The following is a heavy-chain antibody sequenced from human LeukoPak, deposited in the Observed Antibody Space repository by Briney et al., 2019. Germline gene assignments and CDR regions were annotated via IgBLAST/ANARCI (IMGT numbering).Heavy chain of an antibody. Sequence: PGGSLRLSRAASGFTIRSYWMHWVRQAPGKGLLWVSRIYSDGSSISYVDSVKGRFTISRDNAKNTLYLHMNSLRVEDTAVYYCAREITCPGGTDCSCMDVWGKGTTVTVSS. CDR2: IYSDGSSI. V-gene: IGHV3-74*01. D-gene: IGHD1-1*01. CDR3: AREITCPGGTDCSCMDV. CDR1: GFTIRSYW. J-gene: IGHJ6*03.